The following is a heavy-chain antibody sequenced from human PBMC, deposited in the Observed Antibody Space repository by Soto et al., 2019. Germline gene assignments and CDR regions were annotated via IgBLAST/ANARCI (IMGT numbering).Heavy chain of an antibody. CDR2: IYWDDDK. J-gene: IGHJ4*02. CDR3: AHRVLRTVFGLVTTTAIYFDF. Sequence: QITLNESGPTVVRPTETLTLTCRFSGFSLTTSGVGVGWIRQSPGKAPEWLALIYWDDDKRYSASLKSRLPIPKDTSKNQVVLTVSDLDPTDTATYYCAHRVLRTVFGLVTTTAIYFDFWGQGTPVAVSS. D-gene: IGHD3-3*01. V-gene: IGHV2-5*02. CDR1: GFSLTTSGVG.